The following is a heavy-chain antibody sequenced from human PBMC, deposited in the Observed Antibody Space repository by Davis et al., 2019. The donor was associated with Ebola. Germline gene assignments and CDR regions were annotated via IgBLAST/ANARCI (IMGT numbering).Heavy chain of an antibody. Sequence: SLKISCAASGFTFDDYAMHWVRQAPGKGLEWVSGISWNSGSIGYADSVKGRFTISRDNAKNSLYLQMNSLRAEDTAVYHCARQRWLQLWYFDYWGQGTLVTVSS. CDR3: ARQRWLQLWYFDY. V-gene: IGHV3-9*01. D-gene: IGHD5-24*01. CDR1: GFTFDDYA. J-gene: IGHJ4*02. CDR2: ISWNSGSI.